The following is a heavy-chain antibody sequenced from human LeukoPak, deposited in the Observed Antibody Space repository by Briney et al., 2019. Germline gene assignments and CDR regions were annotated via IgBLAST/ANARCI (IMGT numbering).Heavy chain of an antibody. CDR2: ISGSGDKNDNT. J-gene: IGHJ4*02. D-gene: IGHD1-1*01. Sequence: PGGSLRLSCAASGFSFCVYAMSWVRQAPGKGLEWVAAISGSGDKNDNTYYADSVKGQFIISRDNSKNTVYLQMSSLRVEDAAVYYCAKSGNTNWYLDYWGQGTLVTVSS. CDR3: AKSGNTNWYLDY. V-gene: IGHV3-23*01. CDR1: GFSFCVYA.